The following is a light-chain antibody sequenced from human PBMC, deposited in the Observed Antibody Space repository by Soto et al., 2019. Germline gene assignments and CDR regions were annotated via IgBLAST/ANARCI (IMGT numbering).Light chain of an antibody. CDR1: QSVSSY. CDR3: QQRSNWPRPIT. Sequence: EIVLTQAPATRSLSPGERATLSCRASQSVSSYLAWYQQKPGQAPRLLIYDASNRATGIPARFSGSGSGTDFTLTISSLEPEDFAVYYCQQRSNWPRPITFGQGTRLEIK. CDR2: DAS. J-gene: IGKJ5*01. V-gene: IGKV3-11*01.